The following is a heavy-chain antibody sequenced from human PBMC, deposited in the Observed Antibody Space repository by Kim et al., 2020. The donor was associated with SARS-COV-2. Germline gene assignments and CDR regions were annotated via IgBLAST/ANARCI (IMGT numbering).Heavy chain of an antibody. CDR3: ARPYTSGTYDN. CDR1: GGSITSTYYH. V-gene: IGHV4-39*01. D-gene: IGHD6-19*01. Sequence: SETLSLTCNVSGGSITSTYYHWGWIRQPPGKGLEWIGSVYYTGSTYYNPSLKSRVAISVDTSKNQFSLKLTSVTAADTAVYYCARPYTSGTYDNWGQGTL. J-gene: IGHJ4*02. CDR2: VYYTGST.